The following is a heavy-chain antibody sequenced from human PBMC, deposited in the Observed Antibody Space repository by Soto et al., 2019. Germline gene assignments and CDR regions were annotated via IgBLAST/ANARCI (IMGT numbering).Heavy chain of an antibody. CDR3: VRVRDLDSDLVHADF. J-gene: IGHJ4*01. Sequence: GGSLRLSCEASGFTISGCSMNWVRQAPGKGLEWLAYITIRTGNMVYADSVRGRFTISADNAENSVFLQMNSLRDEDTAVYFCVRVRDLDSDLVHADFWGQGTLVIGSS. V-gene: IGHV3-48*02. CDR2: ITIRTGNM. D-gene: IGHD2-2*03. CDR1: GFTISGCS.